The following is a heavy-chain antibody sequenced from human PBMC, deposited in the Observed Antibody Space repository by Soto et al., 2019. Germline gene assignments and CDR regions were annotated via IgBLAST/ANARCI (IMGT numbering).Heavy chain of an antibody. J-gene: IGHJ4*03. CDR1: GGSISSDGYY. D-gene: IGHD2-2*01. Sequence: QVQLQESGPGLVKPSQTLSLTCTVSGGSISSDGYYWAWIRQHPGKGLEWIAYISYSGSTYYNPSLESRICLSIGTPMSQASLGLSSRTAADTAVYYCAMSPPQLQRFDFWCEGTLVAVSS. CDR3: AMSPPQLQRFDF. V-gene: IGHV4-31*03. CDR2: ISYSGST.